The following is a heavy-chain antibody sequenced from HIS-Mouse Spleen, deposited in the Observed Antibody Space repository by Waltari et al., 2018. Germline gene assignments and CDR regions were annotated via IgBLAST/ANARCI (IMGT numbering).Heavy chain of an antibody. Sequence: QLQLQESGPGLVKPSETLSLTCTVSGGSISSSSYYWGWIRQPPGKGLGWLGRIYYSGGTYYNPSLKSLVTISVDTSKHQFSLKLSYVTAADTAVYYCAREIPYSSSWYDWYFDLWGRGTLVTVSS. CDR1: GGSISSSSYY. CDR3: AREIPYSSSWYDWYFDL. D-gene: IGHD6-13*01. CDR2: IYYSGGT. V-gene: IGHV4-39*07. J-gene: IGHJ2*01.